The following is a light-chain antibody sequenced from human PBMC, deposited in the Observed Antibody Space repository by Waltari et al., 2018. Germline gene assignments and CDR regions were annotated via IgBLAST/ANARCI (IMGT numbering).Light chain of an antibody. CDR2: VNRDGSH. CDR3: QTGGFGIWV. J-gene: IGLJ3*02. V-gene: IGLV4-69*01. CDR1: SGHSNYP. Sequence: QLMLTQSPSASASLGASVKLTCTLSSGHSNYPIVWPQQQPEKGPRYLMTVNRDGSHIKGDGIPDRFSGSSSGAERYLTISSLQSEDETDYYCQTGGFGIWVFGGGTKLTVL.